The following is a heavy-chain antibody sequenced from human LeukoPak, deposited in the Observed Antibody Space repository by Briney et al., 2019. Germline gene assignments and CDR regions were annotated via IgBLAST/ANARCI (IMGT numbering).Heavy chain of an antibody. J-gene: IGHJ4*02. V-gene: IGHV4-39*01. CDR1: GGSIYSTTFY. Sequence: SETLSLARTVSGGSIYSTTFYWGWIRQPPGKGLEWIGSMYYDGSTYHNPSLKSRVTISVDTSNNQFSLKLTSVTAVDTAVYFCARRSDSGSDDGEDYFDYWGQGTLVTVSS. D-gene: IGHD1-26*01. CDR2: MYYDGST. CDR3: ARRSDSGSDDGEDYFDY.